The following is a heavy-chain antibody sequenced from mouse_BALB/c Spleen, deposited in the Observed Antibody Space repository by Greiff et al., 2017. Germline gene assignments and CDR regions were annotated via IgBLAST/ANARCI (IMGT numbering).Heavy chain of an antibody. J-gene: IGHJ3*01. CDR3: ARIYGNGFAY. V-gene: IGHV5-9-4*01. CDR2: ISSGGSYT. D-gene: IGHD2-1*01. CDR1: GFTFSSYA. Sequence: EVQRVESGGGLVKPGGSLKLSCAASGFTFSSYAMSWVRQSPEKRLEWVAEISSGGSYTYYPDTVTGRFTISRDNAKNTLYLEMSSLRSADTAMYYCARIYGNGFAYWGQGTLVTVSA.